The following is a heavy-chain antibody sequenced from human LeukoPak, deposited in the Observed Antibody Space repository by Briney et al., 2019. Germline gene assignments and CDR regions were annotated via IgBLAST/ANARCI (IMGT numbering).Heavy chain of an antibody. CDR1: GYTFTSYG. J-gene: IGHJ5*02. CDR2: ISAYNGNT. D-gene: IGHD3-10*01. CDR3: ARGRSYYGSGSYYNWFFP. V-gene: IGHV1-18*04. Sequence: GASVKVSCNASGYTFTSYGISWVRQAPGQGLEWMGWISAYNGNTNYSQTLQRRVTMTTDTSTSTAYMELRSLRSDATAVHYCARGRSYYGSGSYYNWFFPSGERELVTVSS.